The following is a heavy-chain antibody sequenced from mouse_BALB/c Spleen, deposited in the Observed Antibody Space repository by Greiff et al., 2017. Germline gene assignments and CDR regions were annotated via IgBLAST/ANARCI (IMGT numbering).Heavy chain of an antibody. Sequence: DVMLVESGGGLVKPGGSLKLSCAASGFTFSSYAMSWVRQTPEKRLEWVASISSGGSTYYPDSVKGRFTISRDNARNILYLQMSSLRSEDTAMYYCARDGSSYGYFDVWGAGTTVTVSS. V-gene: IGHV5-6-5*01. D-gene: IGHD1-1*01. CDR3: ARDGSSYGYFDV. CDR1: GFTFSSYA. CDR2: ISSGGST. J-gene: IGHJ1*01.